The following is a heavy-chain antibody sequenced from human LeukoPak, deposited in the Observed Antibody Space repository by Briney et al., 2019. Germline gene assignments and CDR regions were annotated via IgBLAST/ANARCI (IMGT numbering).Heavy chain of an antibody. CDR3: ARDSTWLLDY. CDR2: IKEDGSVK. CDR1: GFTFSSRW. Sequence: GGSLRLSCTASGFTFSSRWMTWVRQPPGKGLEWVANIKEDGSVKYYVDSVKGRFTISRDNTKNVLYLQMNSLRADDTAVYFCARDSTWLLDYWGQGTLITVSP. V-gene: IGHV3-7*03. J-gene: IGHJ4*02. D-gene: IGHD6-19*01.